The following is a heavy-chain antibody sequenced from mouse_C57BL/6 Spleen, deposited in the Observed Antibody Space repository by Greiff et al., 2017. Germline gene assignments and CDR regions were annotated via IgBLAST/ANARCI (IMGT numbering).Heavy chain of an antibody. CDR3: SFYYGRSSWYFDV. V-gene: IGHV14-3*01. CDR1: GFNITNTY. Sequence: EVQLQQSVAELVRPGASVKLSCTASGFNITNTYMHWVKQRPEQGLEWIGRIDPANGNTKYAPKFQGKDTITADTYSNTAYLQLRSLTSEDTAIYYCSFYYGRSSWYFDVWGTGTTVTVSS. D-gene: IGHD1-1*01. J-gene: IGHJ1*03. CDR2: IDPANGNT.